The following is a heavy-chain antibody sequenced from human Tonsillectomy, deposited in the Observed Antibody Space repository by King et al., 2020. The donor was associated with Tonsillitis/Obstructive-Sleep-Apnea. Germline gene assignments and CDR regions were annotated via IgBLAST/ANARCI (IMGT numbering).Heavy chain of an antibody. D-gene: IGHD2-2*01. CDR3: ARDYCSSTSCYAPYFDY. Sequence: QLMQSGAEVKKPGASVKVSCKASGYTLTSYGISWVRQAPGQGLEWMGWISAYNGNTNYAQNLQGRVTMTTDTSTSTAYMELRSLRSDDTAVYYCARDYCSSTSCYAPYFDYWGQGTLVTVSS. J-gene: IGHJ4*02. CDR2: ISAYNGNT. CDR1: GYTLTSYG. V-gene: IGHV1-18*01.